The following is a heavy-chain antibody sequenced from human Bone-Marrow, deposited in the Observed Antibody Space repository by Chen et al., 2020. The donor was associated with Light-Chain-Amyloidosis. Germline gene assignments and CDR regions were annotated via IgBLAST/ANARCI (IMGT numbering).Heavy chain of an antibody. CDR3: ATRHLFGYDFWSGYLSY. Sequence: QVQLVQSGAEVKKPGSSVKVSCKASGGTFSSYAISWVRQAPGQGLEWMGGIIPIFGTANYAQKFQGRVTITADESTSTAYMELSSLRSEDTAVYYCATRHLFGYDFWSGYLSYWGQGTLVTVSS. CDR1: GGTFSSYA. V-gene: IGHV1-69*01. CDR2: IIPIFGTA. J-gene: IGHJ4*02. D-gene: IGHD3-3*01.